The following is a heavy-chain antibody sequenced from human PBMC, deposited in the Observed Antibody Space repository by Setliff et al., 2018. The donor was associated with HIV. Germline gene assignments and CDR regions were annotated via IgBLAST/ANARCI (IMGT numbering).Heavy chain of an antibody. CDR3: ATHYGWGSFYNY. Sequence: KTSETLSLTCTVSGASVTSDSYYWGWIRQAPGKGLEWIGSIYYGGNTYSNPSLRSRLSISIDTSKNQFSLKLFSATAADTAVYYCATHYGWGSFYNYWGQGMLVTVSS. CDR1: GASVTSDSYY. D-gene: IGHD3-10*01. V-gene: IGHV4-39*01. CDR2: IYYGGNT. J-gene: IGHJ4*02.